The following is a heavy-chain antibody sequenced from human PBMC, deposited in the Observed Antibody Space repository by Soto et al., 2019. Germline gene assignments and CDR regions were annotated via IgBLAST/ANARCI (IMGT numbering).Heavy chain of an antibody. CDR2: IYWDDDK. Sequence: KESGPTLVKPTQTLTLTCTFSGFSLSTSGVGVGWIRQPPGKALEWLALIYWDDDKRYSPSLKSRLTITKDTSKNHVVLTMTNMDSVDTATYSCEHRRRYGDYEHWGKGTLVTVSS. J-gene: IGHJ4*02. D-gene: IGHD4-17*01. V-gene: IGHV2-5*02. CDR1: GFSLSTSGVG. CDR3: EHRRRYGDYEH.